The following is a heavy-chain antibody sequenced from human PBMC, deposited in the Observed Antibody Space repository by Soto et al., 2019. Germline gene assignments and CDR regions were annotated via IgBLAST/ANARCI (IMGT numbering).Heavy chain of an antibody. Sequence: GGSLRLSCAASGFTFSSYAMSWVRQAPGKGLEWVSAISGSGGSTYYADSVKGRFTISRDNSKNTLYLQMNSLRAEDTAVYYCARSPRAAAGSQRVFQHWGQGTLVTVSS. CDR3: ARSPRAAAGSQRVFQH. D-gene: IGHD6-13*01. CDR1: GFTFSSYA. V-gene: IGHV3-23*01. J-gene: IGHJ1*01. CDR2: ISGSGGST.